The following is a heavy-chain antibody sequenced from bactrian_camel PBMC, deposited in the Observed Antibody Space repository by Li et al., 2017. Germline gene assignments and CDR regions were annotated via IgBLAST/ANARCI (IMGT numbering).Heavy chain of an antibody. CDR1: GFTFSNHY. CDR2: INPEGSGS. V-gene: IGHV3-2*01. J-gene: IGHJ4*01. Sequence: HVQLVESGGGLVQPGGSLRLSCAASGFTFSNHYMSWVRQAPGKGLEWVSYINPEGSGSNYADSVRGRFTISRDNAKNMLYLQMNSLKPEDTAMYYCAAGPDRGRGCLIYNYANWGQGTQVTVS. CDR3: AAGPDRGRGCLIYNYAN. D-gene: IGHD3*01.